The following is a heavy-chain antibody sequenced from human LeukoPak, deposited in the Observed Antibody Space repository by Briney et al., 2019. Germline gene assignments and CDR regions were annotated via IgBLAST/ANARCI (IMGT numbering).Heavy chain of an antibody. D-gene: IGHD6-19*01. CDR2: IHSSGNT. CDR1: GGSISSTGYY. CDR3: ARSKRYSGWYGYIDY. V-gene: IGHV4-61*02. J-gene: IGHJ4*02. Sequence: SETLSLTCTVSGGSISSTGYYWSWIRQPAGKGLEWIGRIHSSGNTNYNPSFKSRVTISLDTSKNQFSLKLNSLTATDTAVYYCARSKRYSGWYGYIDYWGQGTLVTVSS.